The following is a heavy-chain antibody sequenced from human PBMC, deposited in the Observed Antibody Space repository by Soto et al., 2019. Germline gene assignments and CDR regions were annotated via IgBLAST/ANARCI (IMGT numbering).Heavy chain of an antibody. J-gene: IGHJ4*02. Sequence: EVQLLESGGGLVQPGGSLRLSCAASGFTFSSYAMSWVRQAPGKGLEWVSAISGSGGSTYYADSVKGRFTISRENAENSLYLQMNSLRAGDTAMYYCVRGRWYSSSYYTPRQYYFDDWGQGILVTVSS. CDR1: GFTFSSYA. V-gene: IGHV3-23*01. CDR2: ISGSGGST. CDR3: VRGRWYSSSYYTPRQYYFDD. D-gene: IGHD6-13*01.